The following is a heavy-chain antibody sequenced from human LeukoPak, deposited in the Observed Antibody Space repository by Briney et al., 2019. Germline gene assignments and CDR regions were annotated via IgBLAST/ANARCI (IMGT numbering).Heavy chain of an antibody. V-gene: IGHV6-1*01. CDR2: TYYRSKWYN. D-gene: IGHD6-19*01. Sequence: SQTLSLTCAISGDSVSSNSAAWNWIRQSPSRGLEWLGRTYYRSKWYNDYAVSVKSRITINPDTSKNQFSLKLSSVTAADTAVYYCARIIAVAAYFDYWGQGTLVTVSS. J-gene: IGHJ4*02. CDR3: ARIIAVAAYFDY. CDR1: GDSVSSNSAA.